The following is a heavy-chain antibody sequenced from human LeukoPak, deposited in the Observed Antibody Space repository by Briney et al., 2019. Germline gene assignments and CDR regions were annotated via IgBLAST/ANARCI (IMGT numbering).Heavy chain of an antibody. CDR3: ANDYCSSTSCYPYYFDY. CDR1: GFPFSDYS. J-gene: IGHJ4*02. CDR2: ISGSGGST. D-gene: IGHD2-2*01. Sequence: GGSPRLSCAASGFPFSDYSMNWVRQAPGKGLEWVSAISGSGGSTYYADSVKGRFTISRDNSKNTLYLQMNSLRAEDTAVYYCANDYCSSTSCYPYYFDYWGQGTLVTVSS. V-gene: IGHV3-23*01.